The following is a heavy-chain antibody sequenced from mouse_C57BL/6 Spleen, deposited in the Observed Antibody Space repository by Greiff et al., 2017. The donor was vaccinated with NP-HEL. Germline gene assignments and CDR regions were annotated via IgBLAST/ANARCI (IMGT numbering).Heavy chain of an antibody. Sequence: VQLQQSVAELVRPGASVKLSCTASGFTIKNTYMHWVKQRPEQGLEWIGRIDPANGNTKYAPKFQGKATITEDTSSNTAYLQLSSLTSEDTATYYCARWWYDGYWWAMDYWGQGTSVTVSS. CDR2: IDPANGNT. CDR3: ARWWYDGYWWAMDY. D-gene: IGHD2-3*01. CDR1: GFTIKNTY. J-gene: IGHJ4*01. V-gene: IGHV14-3*01.